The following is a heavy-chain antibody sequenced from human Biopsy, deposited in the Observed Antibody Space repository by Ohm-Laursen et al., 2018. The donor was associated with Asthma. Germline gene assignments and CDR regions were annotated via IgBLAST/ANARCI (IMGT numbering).Heavy chain of an antibody. CDR3: AREGVAGTHIED. J-gene: IGHJ4*02. CDR2: ISYDGSSI. Sequence: SLRLSCTALGFTFTDYWMHWVRQAPGKGLEWVAVISYDGSSIYYADSVKGRFTISRDNSKNTLSLQMNSLTAEDTAVYYCAREGVAGTHIEDWGQGTLVTVSS. V-gene: IGHV3-30-3*01. CDR1: GFTFTDYW. D-gene: IGHD6-19*01.